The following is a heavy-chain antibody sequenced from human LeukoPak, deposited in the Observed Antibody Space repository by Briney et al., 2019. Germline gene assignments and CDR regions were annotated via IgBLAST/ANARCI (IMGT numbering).Heavy chain of an antibody. Sequence: GGSLRLSCAASGFTFSSYVMHWVRQAPGKGLEWVTVISYDGSNKYYADSVKGRFTISRDNSKNTLYLQMNSLRAEDTAVYYCAKGGPGDALYGITFGGVIVKGGPHAYWGQGTLVTVSS. CDR1: GFTFSSYV. D-gene: IGHD3-16*02. CDR3: AKGGPGDALYGITFGGVIVKGGPHAY. J-gene: IGHJ4*02. V-gene: IGHV3-30*18. CDR2: ISYDGSNK.